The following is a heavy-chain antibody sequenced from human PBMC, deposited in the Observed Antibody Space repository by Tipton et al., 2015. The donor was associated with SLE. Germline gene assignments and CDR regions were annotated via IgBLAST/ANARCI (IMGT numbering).Heavy chain of an antibody. V-gene: IGHV3-48*03. CDR3: ARDGQQLGFDY. Sequence: SLRLSCAASGFTFSSYEMNWVRQAPGKGLEWVSYISSSSSYTNYADSVKGRFTISRDNAKNSLYLQMNSLRAEDTAVYYCARDGQQLGFDYWGQGTLVTVSS. CDR1: GFTFSSYE. D-gene: IGHD6-13*01. J-gene: IGHJ4*02. CDR2: ISSSSSYT.